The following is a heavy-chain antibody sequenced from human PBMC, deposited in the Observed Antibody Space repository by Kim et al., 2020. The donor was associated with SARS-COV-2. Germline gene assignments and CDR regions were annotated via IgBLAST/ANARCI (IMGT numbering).Heavy chain of an antibody. J-gene: IGHJ4*02. CDR2: INPNSGGT. Sequence: ASVKVSCKASGYTFTGYYMHWVRQAPGQGLEWMGWINPNSGGTNYAQKFQGRVTMTRDMSISTAYMELSRLRSDDTAVYYCARALVPLFEWELQEGSRGLHIDYWGQGTLVTVSS. V-gene: IGHV1-2*02. CDR1: GYTFTGYY. D-gene: IGHD1-26*01. CDR3: ARALVPLFEWELQEGSRGLHIDY.